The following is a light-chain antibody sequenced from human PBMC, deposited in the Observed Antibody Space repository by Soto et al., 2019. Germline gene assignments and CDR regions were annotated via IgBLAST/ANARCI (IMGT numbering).Light chain of an antibody. Sequence: QSALTQPRSVSGSPGQSVTISCTGTSSDVGGYNFVSWYQHHPGKAPKLMIYDVSKRPSGVPDRFSGSKSGSTASLTISGLHAEDEDDYYCCSYAGSYTLVFGGGTKVTVL. CDR1: SSDVGGYNF. CDR2: DVS. J-gene: IGLJ3*02. CDR3: CSYAGSYTLV. V-gene: IGLV2-11*01.